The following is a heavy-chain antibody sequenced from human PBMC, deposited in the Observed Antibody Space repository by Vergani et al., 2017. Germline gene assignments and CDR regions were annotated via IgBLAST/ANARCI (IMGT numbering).Heavy chain of an antibody. Sequence: QVQLVQSGAEVKKPGASVKVSCKASGYTFTSYYMHWVRQAPGQGLEWLGIINPGGGSTIYEQKFQGRVTMTRDTSTSTVYLELSSLRSEDTAVYYCTRGWYYDSIAYWAYWGQGTLVTVSS. V-gene: IGHV1-46*03. D-gene: IGHD3-22*01. J-gene: IGHJ4*02. CDR3: TRGWYYDSIAYWAY. CDR2: INPGGGST. CDR1: GYTFTSYY.